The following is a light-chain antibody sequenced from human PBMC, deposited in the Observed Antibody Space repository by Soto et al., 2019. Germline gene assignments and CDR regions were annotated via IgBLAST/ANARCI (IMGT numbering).Light chain of an antibody. V-gene: IGKV1-39*01. CDR1: QTISSY. CDR3: QQSYFTPLT. Sequence: DIQMTQSPSSLSASVGDRVTIACRASQTISSYLNWYQQKPGKAPKLLVYAASSLQSGVPSGFSGSGSGTDFTLTISSLQPEDFATYYCQQSYFTPLTFGQGTKVEIK. J-gene: IGKJ1*01. CDR2: AAS.